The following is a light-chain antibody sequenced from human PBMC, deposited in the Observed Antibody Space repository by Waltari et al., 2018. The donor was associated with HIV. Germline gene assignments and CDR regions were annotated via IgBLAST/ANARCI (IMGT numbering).Light chain of an antibody. Sequence: DIVMTQSPDSLAVSLGERATFNCRSSRTVLSNSDNRNYLAGYQQKTGQPPNVLIYWASTRQSGVPDRFSASGSGTNFSLSISSVQAADVAVYYCQQYYTVRPTFGGGTKVEIK. CDR3: QQYYTVRPT. V-gene: IGKV4-1*01. J-gene: IGKJ4*01. CDR2: WAS. CDR1: RTVLSNSDNRNY.